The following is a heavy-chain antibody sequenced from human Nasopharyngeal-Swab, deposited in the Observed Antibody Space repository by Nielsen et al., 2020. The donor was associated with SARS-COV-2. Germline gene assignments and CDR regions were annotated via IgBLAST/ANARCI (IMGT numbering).Heavy chain of an antibody. D-gene: IGHD3-9*01. CDR1: RFTFSSQA. J-gene: IGHJ6*02. Sequence: GEALKISCVVSRFTFSSQAMSWVRQAPGKGLEWVSIIYSSGSNRYYADSVKGRFTISRDNSKNTLYLQMNSLRAEDTAVYYCAREDYDILTGYYQDYYYYYGMDVWGQGTTVTVSS. CDR2: IYSSGSNR. V-gene: IGHV3-23*03. CDR3: AREDYDILTGYYQDYYYYYGMDV.